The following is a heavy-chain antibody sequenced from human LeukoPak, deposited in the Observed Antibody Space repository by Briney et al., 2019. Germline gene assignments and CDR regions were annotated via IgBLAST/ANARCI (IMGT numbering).Heavy chain of an antibody. CDR3: ARTMVRGIYFDY. Sequence: SETLSLTCAVYGGSFSGYYWSWIRQPPGKGLEWIGEINHSGSTNYNPSLKSRVTISVHTSKNQFSLKLSSVTAADTAVYYCARTMVRGIYFDYWGQGTLVTVSS. CDR1: GGSFSGYY. CDR2: INHSGST. V-gene: IGHV4-34*01. D-gene: IGHD3-10*01. J-gene: IGHJ4*02.